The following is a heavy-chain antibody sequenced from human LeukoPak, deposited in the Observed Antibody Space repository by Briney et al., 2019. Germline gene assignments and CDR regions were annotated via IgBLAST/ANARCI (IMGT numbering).Heavy chain of an antibody. D-gene: IGHD2-21*01. Sequence: GGSLRLSCAASGFTFSSYGMSWVRQAPGKGLEWVSAISGSGGSTYYADSVKGRLTISRDNSKNTLYLQMNSLRAEDTAVYYWATKQYSPPQVIDYWGQETLVTVSS. CDR3: ATKQYSPPQVIDY. J-gene: IGHJ4*02. CDR1: GFTFSSYG. V-gene: IGHV3-23*01. CDR2: ISGSGGST.